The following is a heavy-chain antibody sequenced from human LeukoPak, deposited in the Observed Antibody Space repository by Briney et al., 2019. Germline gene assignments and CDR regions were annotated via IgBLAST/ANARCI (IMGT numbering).Heavy chain of an antibody. J-gene: IGHJ3*02. CDR1: GSSISNYY. D-gene: IGHD3-10*01. V-gene: IGHV4-59*01. CDR3: ARATAITMVRGVRSDAFDI. CDR2: SYYSGST. Sequence: SETLSLTCTVSGSSISNYYWSWIRQPPGKGLEWIGYSYYSGSTNYNPSLKSRVTISVDTSKNQFSLKLSSVTAADTAVYYCARATAITMVRGVRSDAFDIWGQGTMVTVSS.